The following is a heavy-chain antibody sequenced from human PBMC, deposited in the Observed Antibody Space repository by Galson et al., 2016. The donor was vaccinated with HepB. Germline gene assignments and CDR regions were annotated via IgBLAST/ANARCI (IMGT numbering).Heavy chain of an antibody. V-gene: IGHV1-3*01. CDR2: INAGNGNT. CDR3: ATSRGYSNYDYYYGMDV. Sequence: SVKVSCKASGYTFTSYAMHWVRQAPGQRLEWMGWINAGNGNTKYSQKFQGRVTITRDKSASTAYMELSSLRSEDTAVYYCATSRGYSNYDYYYGMDVWGQGTPVTVSS. J-gene: IGHJ6*02. D-gene: IGHD4-11*01. CDR1: GYTFTSYA.